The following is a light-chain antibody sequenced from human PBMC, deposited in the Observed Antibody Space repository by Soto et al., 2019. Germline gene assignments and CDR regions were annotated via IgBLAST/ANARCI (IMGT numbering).Light chain of an antibody. V-gene: IGKV3-15*01. CDR3: QQYFNWPLTWT. J-gene: IGKJ3*01. Sequence: EIVLTQSPATLSVSAGGTVTISCRASQSIRNNVAWYQQIPGQAPRLLVYGASTRATGVPARFSGSGSGIEFTLTISSLQSEDSAFYYCQQYFNWPLTWTFGPGTKVQIK. CDR2: GAS. CDR1: QSIRNN.